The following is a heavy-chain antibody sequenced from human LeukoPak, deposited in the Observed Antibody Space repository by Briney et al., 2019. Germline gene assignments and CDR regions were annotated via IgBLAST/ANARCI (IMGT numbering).Heavy chain of an antibody. Sequence: SQTLSLTCVISGDRVSPNSAAWNWTRQSPSRGLEWLGRTYYRSSWFNDYAPAIKGRITINPDTSRNQFSLQLKSVTPEDTAVYYCARGFSGYDWDYFDYWGQGTLVTVSS. CDR3: ARGFSGYDWDYFDY. V-gene: IGHV6-1*01. J-gene: IGHJ4*02. CDR1: GDRVSPNSAA. CDR2: TYYRSSWFN. D-gene: IGHD5-12*01.